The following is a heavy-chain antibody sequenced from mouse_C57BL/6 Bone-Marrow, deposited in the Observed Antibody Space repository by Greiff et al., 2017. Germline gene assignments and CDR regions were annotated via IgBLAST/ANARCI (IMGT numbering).Heavy chain of an antibody. V-gene: IGHV1-82*01. CDR2: IYPGDGDT. Sequence: QVQLQQSGPELVKPGASVKISCKASGYAFSSSWMNWVKQRPGKGLEWIGRIYPGDGDTNYNGKFKGKATLTADKSSSTAYMRLSSLTAEDSAVYFCARDPHYYGSSSHWYFDVWGTGTTVTVSS. D-gene: IGHD1-1*01. CDR1: GYAFSSSW. J-gene: IGHJ1*03. CDR3: ARDPHYYGSSSHWYFDV.